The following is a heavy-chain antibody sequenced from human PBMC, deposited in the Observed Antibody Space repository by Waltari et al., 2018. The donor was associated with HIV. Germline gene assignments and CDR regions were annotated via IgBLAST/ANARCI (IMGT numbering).Heavy chain of an antibody. CDR3: ARDSFKGGWVGYYFDY. Sequence: QVQLVPSGAEVKKPGSSVKVSCKASGGTFSSYAISWVRQAPGQGLEWMGGIIPIFGTANYAQKFQGRVTITADKSTSTAYMELSSLRSEDTAVYYCARDSFKGGWVGYYFDYWGQGTLVTVSS. D-gene: IGHD2-15*01. CDR1: GGTFSSYA. J-gene: IGHJ4*02. V-gene: IGHV1-69*06. CDR2: IIPIFGTA.